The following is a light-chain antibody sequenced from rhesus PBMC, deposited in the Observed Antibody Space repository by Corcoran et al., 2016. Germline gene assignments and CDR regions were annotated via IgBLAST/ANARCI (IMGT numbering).Light chain of an antibody. J-gene: IGKJ2*01. Sequence: DIVMTQTPLSLPVTPGEPASISCRSSQSLLDSEDGNTYLDWYLQKPGQSPQILIYEVSNRASGFPARVRGSGSETDFTRKSSRVEAEDVGVYYCMQALEFPYSFGQGTKGEIK. CDR1: QSLLDSEDGNTY. V-gene: IGKV2-104*02. CDR3: MQALEFPYS. CDR2: EVS.